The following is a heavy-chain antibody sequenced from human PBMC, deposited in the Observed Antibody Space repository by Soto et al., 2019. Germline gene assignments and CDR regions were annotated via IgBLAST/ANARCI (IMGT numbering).Heavy chain of an antibody. V-gene: IGHV4-31*03. CDR2: IYYSGST. CDR1: GGSISSGGYY. D-gene: IGHD6-19*01. J-gene: IGHJ4*02. Sequence: QVQLQESGPGLVKPSQTLSLTCTVSGGSISSGGYYWSWIRQHPGKGLEWLWYIYYSGSTYYNPSRKRRVTISVQTSKYQFPLKLSSVTAAGTAVYYCARVSSQWRVDYWGQATLVTVSS. CDR3: ARVSSQWRVDY.